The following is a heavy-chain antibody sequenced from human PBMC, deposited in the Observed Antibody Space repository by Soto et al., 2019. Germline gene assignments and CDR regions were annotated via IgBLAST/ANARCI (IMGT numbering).Heavy chain of an antibody. CDR3: ARHRSNFMGFDY. D-gene: IGHD1-26*01. Sequence: GESLKISCSISGYTFTDYWITWVRQMPGRGLEWMGRIAPTDSYTKYSPSFQGHVTISVDRSTTTAYLQWSSLKTSDTAMYYCARHRSNFMGFDYWGQGTQVTVSS. V-gene: IGHV5-10-1*01. CDR2: IAPTDSYT. J-gene: IGHJ4*02. CDR1: GYTFTDYW.